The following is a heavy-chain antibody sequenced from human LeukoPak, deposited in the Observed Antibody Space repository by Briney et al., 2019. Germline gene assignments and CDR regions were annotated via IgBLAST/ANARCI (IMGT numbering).Heavy chain of an antibody. CDR3: TSPGGYCSGGSCYPHFYYYYYYMDV. J-gene: IGHJ6*03. V-gene: IGHV3-73*01. CDR2: IRSKANSYAT. Sequence: GGSLRLSCAASGFTFSGSAMHWVRQASGKGLEWVGRIRSKANSYATAYAASVKGRFTISRDDSKNTAYLQMNSLKTEDTAVYYCTSPGGYCSGGSCYPHFYYYYYYMDVWGKGTTVTVSS. CDR1: GFTFSGSA. D-gene: IGHD2-15*01.